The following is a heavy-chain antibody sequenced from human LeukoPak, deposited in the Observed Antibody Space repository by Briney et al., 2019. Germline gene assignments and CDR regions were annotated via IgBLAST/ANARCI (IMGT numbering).Heavy chain of an antibody. CDR2: INHSGST. J-gene: IGHJ5*02. CDR3: ARHPLWFGKNWFDP. V-gene: IGHV4-34*01. Sequence: SETLSLTCAVYGGSFSGYYWSWIRQPPGKGLEWIGEINHSGSTNYNPSLKSRVTISVDTSKNQFSLKLSSVTAADTAVYYCARHPLWFGKNWFDPWGQGTLVTVSS. CDR1: GGSFSGYY. D-gene: IGHD3-10*01.